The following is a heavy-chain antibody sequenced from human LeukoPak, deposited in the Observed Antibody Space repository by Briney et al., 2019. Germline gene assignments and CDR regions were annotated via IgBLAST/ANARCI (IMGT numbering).Heavy chain of an antibody. CDR3: ATSLSYSNYFPTDY. CDR2: IIPIFGTA. J-gene: IGHJ4*02. CDR1: GGIFSSYA. D-gene: IGHD4-11*01. Sequence: SVKVSCKASGGIFSSYAISWVRQAPGQGLEWMGGIIPIFGTANYAQKFQGRVTITADESTSTAYMELSSLRSEDTAVYYCATSLSYSNYFPTDYWGQGTLVTVSS. V-gene: IGHV1-69*13.